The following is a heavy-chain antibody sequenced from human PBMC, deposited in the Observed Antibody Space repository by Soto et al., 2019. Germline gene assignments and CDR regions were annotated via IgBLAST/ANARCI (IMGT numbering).Heavy chain of an antibody. Sequence: PGGSLKLSCAAPGFTFSSYSMNCVRQAPGKGLEWVSSISSSSSYIYYADSVKVRLTIARYIATDSLYRQRNSLRAEDTAVHYCARCPGGEERYYYYSNGRDVCYQGTTRTISS. V-gene: IGHV3-21*01. D-gene: IGHD2-21*01. CDR1: GFTFSSYS. CDR2: ISSSSSYI. CDR3: ARCPGGEERYYYYSNGRDV. J-gene: IGHJ6*02.